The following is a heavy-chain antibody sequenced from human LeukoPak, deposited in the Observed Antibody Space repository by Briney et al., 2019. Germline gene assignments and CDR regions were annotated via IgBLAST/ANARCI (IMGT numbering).Heavy chain of an antibody. CDR1: GYSFTSYW. Sequence: GASLQISCKGSGYSFTSYWIGWVRQLPGKGLEWMGIIYPGDSDTRYSPSFQGQVTISADKSISTAYLQWSSLKASDTAMYYCARLGRGYSSGSVYWGQGTLVTVSS. D-gene: IGHD6-19*01. V-gene: IGHV5-51*01. CDR2: IYPGDSDT. CDR3: ARLGRGYSSGSVY. J-gene: IGHJ4*02.